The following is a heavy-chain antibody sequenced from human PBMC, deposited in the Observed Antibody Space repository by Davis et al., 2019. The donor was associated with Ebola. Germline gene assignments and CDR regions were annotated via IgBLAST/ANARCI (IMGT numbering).Heavy chain of an antibody. V-gene: IGHV5-51*01. CDR3: ARTGPTVVTPGAFDI. CDR1: GYSFTSYW. Sequence: GGSLRLSCKGSGYSFTSYWIGWVRQMPGKGLEWMGIIYPGDSDTRYSPSFQGQVTISADKSISTAYLQWSSLKASDTAMYYCARTGPTVVTPGAFDIWGQGTMVTVSS. J-gene: IGHJ3*02. CDR2: IYPGDSDT. D-gene: IGHD4-23*01.